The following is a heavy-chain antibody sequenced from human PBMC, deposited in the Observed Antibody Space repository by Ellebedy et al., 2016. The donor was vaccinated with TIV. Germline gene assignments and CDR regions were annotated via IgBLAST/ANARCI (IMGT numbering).Heavy chain of an antibody. Sequence: GESLKISCAASGLSFSDFGMHWVRQAPGKGLEWVAHIWYDGSKKEYADVVKGRFIISRDNSKSTVYLDMNSLRAEDTAIYYCAGEAPSGYCSSSTCQNGMGVWGQGTTVTVSS. CDR3: AGEAPSGYCSSSTCQNGMGV. CDR2: IWYDGSKK. J-gene: IGHJ6*02. D-gene: IGHD2-2*01. CDR1: GLSFSDFG. V-gene: IGHV3-33*01.